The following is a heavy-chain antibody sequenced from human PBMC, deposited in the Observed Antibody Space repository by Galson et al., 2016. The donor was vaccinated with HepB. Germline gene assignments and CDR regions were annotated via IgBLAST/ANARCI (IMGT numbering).Heavy chain of an antibody. CDR2: IYWDDDM. D-gene: IGHD4-11*01. J-gene: IGHJ4*02. V-gene: IGHV2-5*02. CDR1: RFSLTTSGVG. Sequence: PALVKPTQTLTLTCTFSRFSLTTSGVGVGWIRQPPGKALEWLALIYWDDDMRYRPSLESRLTITRDTSKNQVVLTMTNMDPVDTATYYCVHRRLSNCPTGFDYWGQGTLVTVSS. CDR3: VHRRLSNCPTGFDY.